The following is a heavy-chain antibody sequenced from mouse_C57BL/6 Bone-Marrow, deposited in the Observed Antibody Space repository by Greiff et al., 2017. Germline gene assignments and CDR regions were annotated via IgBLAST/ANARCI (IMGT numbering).Heavy chain of an antibody. D-gene: IGHD1-1*01. Sequence: EVQGVESGGGLVQPGGSLKLSCAASGFTFSDYYMYWVRQTPEKRLEWVAYISNGGGSTYYPDTVKGRFTISRDNAKNTRYLQMSRLKSEDTAMYYGARPGSSFAMDYWGQGTSVTVAS. J-gene: IGHJ4*01. CDR3: ARPGSSFAMDY. CDR1: GFTFSDYY. V-gene: IGHV5-12*01. CDR2: ISNGGGST.